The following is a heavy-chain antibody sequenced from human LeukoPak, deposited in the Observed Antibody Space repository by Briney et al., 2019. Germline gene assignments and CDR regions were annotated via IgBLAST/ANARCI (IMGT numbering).Heavy chain of an antibody. J-gene: IGHJ4*02. D-gene: IGHD2-8*01. CDR1: GGSINIYY. CDR3: ARDLGYCTNGVCHTRFDY. CDR2: IYYTGST. V-gene: IGHV4-59*01. Sequence: PSETLSLTCTVSGGSINIYYWSWIRQPPGKGLEWIGYIYYTGSTNYNPSLKSRVTISVDTSKNQFSLKLSSVTAADTAVYYCARDLGYCTNGVCHTRFDYWGQGTLVAVSS.